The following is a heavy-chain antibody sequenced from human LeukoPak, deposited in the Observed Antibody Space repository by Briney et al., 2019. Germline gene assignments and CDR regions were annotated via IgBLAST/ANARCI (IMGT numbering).Heavy chain of an antibody. CDR3: ARGNEYTWWQ. V-gene: IGHV4-4*02. J-gene: IGHJ4*02. Sequence: PSETLSLTCAVSGGSISSSNWWSWVRQPPGKGLEWIGEIYHSGSTNYNPSLKSRVTISVDKPKSQFSLKLTSVTAADTAIYYCARGNEYTWWQWSQGTLVTVSS. CDR2: IYHSGST. CDR1: GGSISSSNW. D-gene: IGHD2-15*01.